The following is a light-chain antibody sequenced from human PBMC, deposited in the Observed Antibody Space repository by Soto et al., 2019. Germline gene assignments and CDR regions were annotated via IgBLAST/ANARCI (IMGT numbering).Light chain of an antibody. CDR3: QHSDSAPAFT. CDR1: QSISSY. J-gene: IGKJ3*01. Sequence: DIQMTQSPSSLSASVGDRVTITCRASQSISSYLNWYQQRPGKAPKLLIYAASSLQSGVPSRFSGSGSGTDFTLTISSLQPEDFATYYCQHSDSAPAFTFGPGTKVDIK. V-gene: IGKV1-39*01. CDR2: AAS.